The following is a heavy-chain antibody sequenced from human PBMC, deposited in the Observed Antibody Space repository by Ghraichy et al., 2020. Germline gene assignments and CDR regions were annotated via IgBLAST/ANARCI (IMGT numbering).Heavy chain of an antibody. J-gene: IGHJ6*02. CDR1: GGSISSGGYY. CDR2: IYYSGST. V-gene: IGHV4-31*11. Sequence: SETLSLTCGVFGGSISSGGYYWSWIRQHPGKGLEWIGYIYYSGSTYYNPSLKSRVTISVDTSKNQFSLKLNSVTAADTAVYYCARGVPSYYYGMDVWGQGTTVTVSS. D-gene: IGHD3-10*01. CDR3: ARGVPSYYYGMDV.